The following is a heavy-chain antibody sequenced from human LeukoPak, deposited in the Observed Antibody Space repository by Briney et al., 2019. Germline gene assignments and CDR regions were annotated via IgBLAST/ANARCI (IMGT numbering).Heavy chain of an antibody. CDR3: ARPADYGDGPNT. D-gene: IGHD4-17*01. CDR2: INPNSGGT. Sequence: ASVKVSCKASGYTFTGYYMHWVRQAPGQGLEWMGWINPNSGGTNYAQKFQGRVTMTRDTSTSTVYMELSSLRSEDTAVYYCARPADYGDGPNTWGQGTLVTVSS. CDR1: GYTFTGYY. V-gene: IGHV1-2*02. J-gene: IGHJ5*02.